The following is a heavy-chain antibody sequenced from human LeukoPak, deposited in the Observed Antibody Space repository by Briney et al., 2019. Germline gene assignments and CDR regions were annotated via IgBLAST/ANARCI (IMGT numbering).Heavy chain of an antibody. CDR3: TTTGSQYCSSTTCYAWFDP. CDR2: IHTSGST. V-gene: IGHV4-4*07. Sequence: SETLSLTCTVSGGSIGSYYWSWLRQPAGKGLEYIGRIHTSGSTNYNPSLKSRLTMSVDTSKNQFSLKLTSVTAADTAVYFCTTTGSQYCSSTTCYAWFDPWGQGTLVTVSS. D-gene: IGHD2-2*01. CDR1: GGSIGSYY. J-gene: IGHJ5*02.